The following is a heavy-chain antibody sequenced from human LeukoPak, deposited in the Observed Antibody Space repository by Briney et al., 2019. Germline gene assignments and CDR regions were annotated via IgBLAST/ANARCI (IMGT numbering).Heavy chain of an antibody. V-gene: IGHV3-11*04. CDR2: ISSSGSTI. D-gene: IGHD6-13*01. Sequence: GGSLRLSCAASGFTFSDYYMSWIRQAPGKGLEWVSYISSSGSTIYYADSVKGRFTISRDNAKNSLYLQMNSLRAEDTAVYYCARERAAAGTRMKGNNWFDPWGQGTLVTVSS. CDR1: GFTFSDYY. CDR3: ARERAAAGTRMKGNNWFDP. J-gene: IGHJ5*02.